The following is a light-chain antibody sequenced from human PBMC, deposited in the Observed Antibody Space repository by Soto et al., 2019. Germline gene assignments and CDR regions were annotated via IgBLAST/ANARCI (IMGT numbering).Light chain of an antibody. CDR2: GVS. J-gene: IGKJ1*01. Sequence: EIVLTQSPGSLSLSPGERATLSCRASQSVDSTFFAWYQKKPGQTPRLLMSGVSKRASGIPDRFSGSGSGTDFTLAISRREPEDFAVYYCQQYMSSVTFGQGTRVEIK. CDR3: QQYMSSVT. CDR1: QSVDSTF. V-gene: IGKV3-20*01.